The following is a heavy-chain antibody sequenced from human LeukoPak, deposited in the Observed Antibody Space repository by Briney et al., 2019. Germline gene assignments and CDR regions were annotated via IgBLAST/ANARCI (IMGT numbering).Heavy chain of an antibody. J-gene: IGHJ4*02. CDR2: ISGSGGST. CDR1: GFTFSSYA. Sequence: SGGSLRLSCAASGFTFSSYAMSWVRQAPGKGLEWVSAISGSGGSTYYADSVKGRFTISRDNSKNTLYLQMNSLRAEDTAVYYCAKGPYYYGSGSSFDYWGQGTLVTVSS. CDR3: AKGPYYYGSGSSFDY. V-gene: IGHV3-23*01. D-gene: IGHD3-10*01.